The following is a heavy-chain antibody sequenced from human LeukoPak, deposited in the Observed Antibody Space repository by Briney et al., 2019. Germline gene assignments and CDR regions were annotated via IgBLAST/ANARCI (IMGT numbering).Heavy chain of an antibody. CDR2: IGTAGDT. CDR1: GFTFSSYD. D-gene: IGHD7-27*01. J-gene: IGHJ4*02. CDR3: ARGGALGIVDY. V-gene: IGHV3-13*01. Sequence: GGSLRLSCAASGFTFSSYDMHWVRQATGKGLEWVSAIGTAGDTYYPGSVKGRLTISRENAKNSLYLQMNSLRAGDTAVYYCARGGALGIVDYWGQGTLVTVSS.